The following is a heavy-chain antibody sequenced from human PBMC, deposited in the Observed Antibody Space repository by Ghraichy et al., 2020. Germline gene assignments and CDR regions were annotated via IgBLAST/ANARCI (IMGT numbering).Heavy chain of an antibody. CDR1: GFTFSSYW. CDR3: ARGGPLISSSWYEGYYYYYYYMDV. CDR2: INSDGSST. J-gene: IGHJ6*03. V-gene: IGHV3-74*01. Sequence: GGSLRLSCAASGFTFSSYWMHWVRQAPGKGLVWVSRINSDGSSTSYADSVKGRFTISRDNAKNTLYLQMNSLRAEDTAVYYCARGGPLISSSWYEGYYYYYYYMDVWGKGTTVTVSS. D-gene: IGHD6-13*01.